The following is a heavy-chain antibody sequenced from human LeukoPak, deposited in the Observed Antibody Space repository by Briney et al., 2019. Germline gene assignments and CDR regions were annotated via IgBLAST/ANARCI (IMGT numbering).Heavy chain of an antibody. V-gene: IGHV4-59*01. CDR1: GGSISSYY. D-gene: IGHD4-17*01. J-gene: IGHJ6*02. CDR2: IYYSGST. Sequence: SETLSLTCTVSGGSISSYYWSWIRQPPGKGLEWIGYIYYSGSTNYNPSLKSRVTISVNTSKNQFSLKLSSVTAADTAVYYCARGNDYAPMDVWGQGTTVTVSS. CDR3: ARGNDYAPMDV.